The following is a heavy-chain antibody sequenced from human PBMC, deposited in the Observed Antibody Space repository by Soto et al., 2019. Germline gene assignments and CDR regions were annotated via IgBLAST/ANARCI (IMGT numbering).Heavy chain of an antibody. CDR3: ASNGVAIFGVVNWFDP. Sequence: GASVKASCKASGGTFSSYAISWVRQAPGQGLEWMGGIIPIFGTANYAQKFQGRVTITADESTSTAYMELSSLRSEDTAVYYCASNGVAIFGVVNWFDPWGQGTLVTVSS. CDR1: GGTFSSYA. D-gene: IGHD3-3*01. J-gene: IGHJ5*02. CDR2: IIPIFGTA. V-gene: IGHV1-69*13.